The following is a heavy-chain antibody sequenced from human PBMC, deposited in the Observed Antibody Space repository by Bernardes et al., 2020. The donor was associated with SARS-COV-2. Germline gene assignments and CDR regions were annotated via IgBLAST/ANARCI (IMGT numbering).Heavy chain of an antibody. CDR2: ISYDGSNK. V-gene: IGHV3-30*03. CDR1: GFTFSSYG. CDR3: ARATTVDSSGYYYYYYGMDV. Sequence: GGSLRLSCAASGFTFSSYGMHWVRQAPGKGLEWVAVISYDGSNKYYADSVKGRFTISRDNSKNTLYLQMNSLRAEDTAVYYCARATTVDSSGYYYYYYGMDVWGQGTTVTVSS. D-gene: IGHD3-22*01. J-gene: IGHJ6*02.